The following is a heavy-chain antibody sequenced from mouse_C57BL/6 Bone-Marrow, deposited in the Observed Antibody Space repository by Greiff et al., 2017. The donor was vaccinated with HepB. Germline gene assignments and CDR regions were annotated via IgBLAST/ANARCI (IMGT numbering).Heavy chain of an antibody. Sequence: VQLQQPGAELVKPGASVKMSCKASGYTFTSYWITWVKQRPGQGLEWIGDIYPGSGSTNYNEKFKSKATLSVDTSSSTAYMQLSSLTSEDSAVYYCARGVLRPYAMDYWGQGTSVTVSS. D-gene: IGHD1-1*01. J-gene: IGHJ4*01. CDR3: ARGVLRPYAMDY. CDR1: GYTFTSYW. CDR2: IYPGSGST. V-gene: IGHV1-55*01.